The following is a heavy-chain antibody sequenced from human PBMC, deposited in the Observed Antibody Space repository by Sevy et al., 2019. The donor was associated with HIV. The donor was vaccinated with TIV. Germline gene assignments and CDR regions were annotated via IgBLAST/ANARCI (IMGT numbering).Heavy chain of an antibody. CDR3: ARPRANYVDHYFFYAMDV. Sequence: GESLKISCTASGFAFTNYYAMHWVRQAPGKGLEWVALISYDGSDKFYADSVKGRFTITRDNFKNTLYLQMNGLTTEDTAVYYCARPRANYVDHYFFYAMDVWGQRTTVTVSS. J-gene: IGHJ6*02. D-gene: IGHD4-17*01. CDR1: GFAFTNYYA. CDR2: ISYDGSDK. V-gene: IGHV3-30-3*01.